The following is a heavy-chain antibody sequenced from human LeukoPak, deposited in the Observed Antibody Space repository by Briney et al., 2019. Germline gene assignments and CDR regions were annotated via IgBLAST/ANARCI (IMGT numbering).Heavy chain of an antibody. V-gene: IGHV1-2*02. CDR2: INPNRGGT. D-gene: IGHD6-13*01. Sequence: ASVKVSCKASGYNFTGYYMHWVRQAPGQGLEWMGWINPNRGGTNYAQKFQGRVTMTRDMSISTAYMELSRLRSDDTAVYYCAREAAAAGENYFDYWGQGTLVTVSS. CDR3: AREAAAAGENYFDY. CDR1: GYNFTGYY. J-gene: IGHJ4*02.